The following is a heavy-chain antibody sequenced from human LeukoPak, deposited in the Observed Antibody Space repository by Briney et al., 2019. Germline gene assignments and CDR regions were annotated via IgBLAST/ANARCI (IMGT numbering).Heavy chain of an antibody. V-gene: IGHV3-23*01. CDR3: AKDWIQFNRVFDCFDS. CDR1: GFTFNTNA. D-gene: IGHD2-21*01. J-gene: IGHJ4*02. CDR2: IGNTET. Sequence: GGSLRLSCATSGFTFNTNAMSWVRQAPGKGLEWVSTIGNTETFYADSVTGRFTISRDNSKNTVYLHMNSLRVEDTAVYYCAKDWIQFNRVFDCFDSWGQGALVTVSS.